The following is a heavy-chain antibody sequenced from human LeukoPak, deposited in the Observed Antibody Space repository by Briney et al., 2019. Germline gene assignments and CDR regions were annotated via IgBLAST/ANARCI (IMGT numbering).Heavy chain of an antibody. CDR3: ARDRFSSSPEYYYYYGMDV. CDR1: GGSISSGDYY. D-gene: IGHD6-6*01. Sequence: PSETLSLTCTVSGGSISSGDYYWSWIRQPPGKGLEWNGYIYYSGSTYYNPSLKSRVTISVDTSKNQFSLKLSSVTAADTAVYYCARDRFSSSPEYYYYYGMDVWGQGTTVTVSS. CDR2: IYYSGST. V-gene: IGHV4-30-4*01. J-gene: IGHJ6*02.